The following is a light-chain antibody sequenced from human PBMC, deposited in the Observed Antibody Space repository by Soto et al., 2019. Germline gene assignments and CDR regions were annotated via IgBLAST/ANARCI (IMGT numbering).Light chain of an antibody. CDR3: CSYARSSTVV. CDR1: SSDVGSYNL. V-gene: IGLV2-23*01. CDR2: EGT. J-gene: IGLJ2*01. Sequence: QSALTQPASVSGSPGQSITISCTGTSSDVGSYNLVSWYQQHPGKAPKLMIYEGTKRPSGVSNRFSGSKSGNTASMTISGLQAEDEADYYCCSYARSSTVVFGGGTKVNVL.